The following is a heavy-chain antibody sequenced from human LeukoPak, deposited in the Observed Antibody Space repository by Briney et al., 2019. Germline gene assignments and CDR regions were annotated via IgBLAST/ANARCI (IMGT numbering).Heavy chain of an antibody. CDR2: INPSGGST. V-gene: IGHV1-46*01. D-gene: IGHD3-10*01. CDR3: AREGVGEPSTFDY. CDR1: GYTFTGYY. Sequence: ASVKVSCKASGYTFTGYYMHWVRQAPGQGLEWMGWINPSGGSTSYAQKFQGRVTMTRDTSTSTVYMELSSLRSEDTAVYYCAREGVGEPSTFDYWGQGTLVTVSS. J-gene: IGHJ4*02.